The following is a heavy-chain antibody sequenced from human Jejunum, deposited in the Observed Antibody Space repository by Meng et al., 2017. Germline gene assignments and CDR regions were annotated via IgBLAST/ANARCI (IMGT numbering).Heavy chain of an antibody. J-gene: IGHJ4*02. Sequence: QVQRQGPGPGLVKPSETLSLTCAVSGGSISSVYWWTWVRQSPGKGLEWIGEVFHSGTPNYNPSLMSRLTMSVDKSKNQFSLNLTSVTAADTAVYYCASRPVGIRTYYFDCWGQGTLVTVSS. CDR2: VFHSGTP. CDR3: ASRPVGIRTYYFDC. CDR1: GGSISSVYW. D-gene: IGHD2-21*01. V-gene: IGHV4-4*02.